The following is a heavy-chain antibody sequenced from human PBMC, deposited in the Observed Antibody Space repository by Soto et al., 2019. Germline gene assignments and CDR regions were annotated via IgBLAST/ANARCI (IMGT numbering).Heavy chain of an antibody. D-gene: IGHD6-19*01. CDR3: ARDAGTYSSGSPRCYFDY. V-gene: IGHV1-2*02. J-gene: IGHJ4*02. CDR1: GYTFTGYY. Sequence: ASVKVSCKASGYTFTGYYMHWVRQAPGQGLEWMGWINPNSGGTNYAQKVQGRVTMTRDTSISTAYMELSRLRSDDTDVYYCARDAGTYSSGSPRCYFDYWGQGTLVTVSS. CDR2: INPNSGGT.